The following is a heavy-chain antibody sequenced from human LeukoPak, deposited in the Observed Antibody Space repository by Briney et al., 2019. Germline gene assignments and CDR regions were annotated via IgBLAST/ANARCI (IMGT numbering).Heavy chain of an antibody. CDR1: GGTFSSYA. CDR2: IIPILGIA. V-gene: IGHV1-69*04. J-gene: IGHJ4*02. Sequence: SVKVSCKASGGTFSSYAISWVRQAPGQGLEWMGRIIPILGIANYAQKFQGRVTITADKSTSTAYMELSSLRSEDTAVYYCARVSDYGSELIAWGQGTLVTVSS. D-gene: IGHD3-10*01. CDR3: ARVSDYGSELIA.